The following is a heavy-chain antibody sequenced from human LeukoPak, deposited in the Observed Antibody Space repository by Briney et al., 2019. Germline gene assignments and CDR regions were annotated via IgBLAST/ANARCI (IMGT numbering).Heavy chain of an antibody. CDR2: IYYTGNT. D-gene: IGHD2-15*01. CDR3: ARDSPPAYCSSGSCYFDS. J-gene: IGHJ4*02. Sequence: PSETLSLTCTVSGGSISNYYWNWIRQPPGKGLEWIGYIYYTGNTNYNPSLKSRVTISVDTSKNEFSLILNSLTAADTAVYYCARDSPPAYCSSGSCYFDSWGQGTLVTVSS. CDR1: GGSISNYY. V-gene: IGHV4-59*12.